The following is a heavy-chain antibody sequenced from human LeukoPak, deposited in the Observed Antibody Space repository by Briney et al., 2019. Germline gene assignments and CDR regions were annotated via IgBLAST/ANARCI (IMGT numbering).Heavy chain of an antibody. V-gene: IGHV1-2*06. CDR1: GCTFTGYY. D-gene: IGHD6-19*01. Sequence: ASVKVSCKASGCTFTGYYMHWVRQAPGQGLEWMGRINPNSGGTNYAQKFQGRVTMTRDTSISTAYMELSRLRPDDTAVYYCARESSSGWYFNYWGQGTLVTVSS. CDR2: INPNSGGT. J-gene: IGHJ4*02. CDR3: ARESSSGWYFNY.